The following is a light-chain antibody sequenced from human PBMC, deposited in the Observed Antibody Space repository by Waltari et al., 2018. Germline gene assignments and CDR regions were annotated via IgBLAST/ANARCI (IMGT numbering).Light chain of an antibody. V-gene: IGKV3-20*01. CDR3: QQYGSSPGIT. CDR2: GAS. Sequence: EIVLTQSPGTLSLSPGERATLSCRASQSVSSNYLVWYQQKPGQAPRLLIYGASSRAAGIPDSFSGSGSGTDFILTIRRLEAEDFAVYYCQQYGSSPGITFGQGTRLEIK. J-gene: IGKJ5*01. CDR1: QSVSSNY.